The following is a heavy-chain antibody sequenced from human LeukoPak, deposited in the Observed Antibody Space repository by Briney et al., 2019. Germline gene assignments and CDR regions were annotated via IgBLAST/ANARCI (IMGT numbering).Heavy chain of an antibody. D-gene: IGHD6-19*01. V-gene: IGHV1-18*04. CDR1: GYTFTSYG. J-gene: IGHJ3*02. Sequence: ASVKVSCKASGYTFTSYGISWVRQAPGQGLEWMGWISAYNGNTNYAQKLQGRVAMTTDTSTSTAYMELRSLRSDDTAVYYCARGSSVAGYDAFDIWGQGTMVTVSS. CDR3: ARGSSVAGYDAFDI. CDR2: ISAYNGNT.